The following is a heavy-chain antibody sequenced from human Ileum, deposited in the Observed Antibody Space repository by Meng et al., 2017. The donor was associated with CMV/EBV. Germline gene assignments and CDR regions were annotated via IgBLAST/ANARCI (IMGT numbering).Heavy chain of an antibody. J-gene: IGHJ4*02. CDR1: VSRNFAA. CDR2: TSYRSKWYN. CDR3: ARGMAATVIGFFDY. V-gene: IGHV6-1*01. D-gene: IGHD6-13*01. Sequence: VSRNFAAWNWLRQSPSRGLEWLGRTSYRSKWYNDYAVSVKSRITINPDTSKNHFSLQLESVTPEDTAVYYCARGMAATVIGFFDYWGQGTLVTVSS.